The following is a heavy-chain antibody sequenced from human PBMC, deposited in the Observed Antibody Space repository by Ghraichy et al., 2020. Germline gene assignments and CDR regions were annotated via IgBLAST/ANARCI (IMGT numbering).Heavy chain of an antibody. D-gene: IGHD4-17*01. Sequence: ASVKVSCKASGYTFTSYAIHWVRQAPGQRLEWMGWINAGNGNTKYSQKFQVRVTITRDTSASTAYMELSSLRSEDTAVYYCARTRDGDTFDYWGQGTLVTVSS. J-gene: IGHJ4*02. CDR2: INAGNGNT. CDR3: ARTRDGDTFDY. V-gene: IGHV1-3*01. CDR1: GYTFTSYA.